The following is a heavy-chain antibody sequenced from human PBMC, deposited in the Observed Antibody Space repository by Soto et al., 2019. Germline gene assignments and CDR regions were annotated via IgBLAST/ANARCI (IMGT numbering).Heavy chain of an antibody. D-gene: IGHD3-16*01. V-gene: IGHV4-38-2*01. CDR1: GYSISSGYY. Sequence: CAVSGYSISSGYYWGWIRQPPGKGLEWIGSIYHSGSTYYNPSLKSRVTISVDTSKNQFSLKLSSVTAADTAVYYCARGRFDFIWGTPAPYLDYWGQGALVTVSS. CDR2: IYHSGST. J-gene: IGHJ4*02. CDR3: ARGRFDFIWGTPAPYLDY.